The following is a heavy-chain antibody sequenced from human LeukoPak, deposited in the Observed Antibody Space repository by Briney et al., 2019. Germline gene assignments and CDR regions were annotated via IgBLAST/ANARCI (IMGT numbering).Heavy chain of an antibody. CDR2: IRYDGSNK. CDR3: AKEEFLEWLPRPIQH. J-gene: IGHJ1*01. V-gene: IGHV3-30*02. D-gene: IGHD3-3*01. CDR1: GFTFSSYA. Sequence: GGSLRLSCAASGFTFSSYAMHWVRQAPGKGLEWVAFIRYDGSNKYYADSVKGRFTISRDNSKNTLYLQMNSLRAEDTAVYYCAKEEFLEWLPRPIQHWGQGTLVTVSS.